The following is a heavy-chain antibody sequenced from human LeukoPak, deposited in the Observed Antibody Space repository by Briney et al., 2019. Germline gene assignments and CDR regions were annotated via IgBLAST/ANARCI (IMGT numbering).Heavy chain of an antibody. CDR2: IYYSGST. D-gene: IGHD3-9*01. Sequence: SETLSLTCTVSGGSISSGGYYWSWIRQHAGKGLEWIGYIYYSGSTYYNPSLKSRVTISVDTSKNQFSLKLSSVTAADTAVYYCARGVIRYFDWLSSPCFDYWGQGTLVTVSS. CDR1: GGSISSGGYY. V-gene: IGHV4-31*03. CDR3: ARGVIRYFDWLSSPCFDY. J-gene: IGHJ4*02.